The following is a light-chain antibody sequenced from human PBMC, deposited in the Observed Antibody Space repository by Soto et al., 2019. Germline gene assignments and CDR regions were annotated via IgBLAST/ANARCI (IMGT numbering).Light chain of an antibody. CDR1: QSISDT. V-gene: IGKV3-15*01. CDR2: GAS. CDR3: QQYYNWPRT. J-gene: IGKJ1*01. Sequence: ETVMTQSPATLSVSPGGRATLSCRASQSISDTLAWYQQKPGQAPRLLIHGASTRATGFPARFSGSGSGTEFTLTISSLQSEDFAVYYCQQYYNWPRTFGQGTKVDIK.